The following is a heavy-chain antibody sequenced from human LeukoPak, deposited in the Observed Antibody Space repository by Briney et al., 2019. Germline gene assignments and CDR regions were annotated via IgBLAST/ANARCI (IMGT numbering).Heavy chain of an antibody. CDR2: INPAGDT. CDR1: GFTFSTYD. Sequence: GGSLRLSCAASGFTFSTYDMHWVRQATGKGLEWVSGINPAGDTYYPGSVKGQFTISREDAKNSFFLQMNSLRVGDTAVYYCARGDCSGGSCSSMDVWGQGTTVTVSS. V-gene: IGHV3-13*04. CDR3: ARGDCSGGSCSSMDV. D-gene: IGHD2-15*01. J-gene: IGHJ6*02.